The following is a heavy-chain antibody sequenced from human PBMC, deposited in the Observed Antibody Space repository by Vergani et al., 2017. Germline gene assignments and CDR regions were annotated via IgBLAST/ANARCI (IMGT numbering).Heavy chain of an antibody. D-gene: IGHD2-2*01. CDR2: ISSSSSYI. V-gene: IGHV3-21*04. CDR1: GFTFSSYS. J-gene: IGHJ6*02. Sequence: EVQLVESGGGLVKPGGSLRLSCAASGFTFSSYSMNWVRQAPGKGLEWVSSISSSSSYIYYADSVKGRFTISRDNAKNSLYLQMNSLRAEDTAVYYCAKLGLGYCSSTSCYAGYYYGMDVWGQGTTVTVSS. CDR3: AKLGLGYCSSTSCYAGYYYGMDV.